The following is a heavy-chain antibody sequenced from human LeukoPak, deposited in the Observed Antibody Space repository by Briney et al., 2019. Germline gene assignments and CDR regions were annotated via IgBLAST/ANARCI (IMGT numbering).Heavy chain of an antibody. D-gene: IGHD6-19*01. V-gene: IGHV4-31*03. J-gene: IGHJ4*02. CDR3: ARDKAVAGTLFDY. CDR1: GGSISYGGYY. CDR2: IYYSGST. Sequence: SETLSLTCTVSGGSISYGGYYWSWIRQHPGKGLEWIGFIYYSGSTYYNPSLKSRITISVDTSQNQFSLRLSSVTAADTAVYYCARDKAVAGTLFDYWGQGTLVTVSS.